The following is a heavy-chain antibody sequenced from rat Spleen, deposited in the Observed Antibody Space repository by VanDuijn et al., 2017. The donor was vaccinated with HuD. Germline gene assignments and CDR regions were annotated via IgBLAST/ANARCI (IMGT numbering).Heavy chain of an antibody. J-gene: IGHJ2*01. CDR3: ARRHYGYTDYFDH. V-gene: IGHV5-29*01. D-gene: IGHD1-9*01. CDR2: ISYDGSST. Sequence: EVQMVESGGGLVQPGRSLKLSCAASGFTFSNYDMAWVRQAPKKGLEWVATISYDGSSTNYRDSVKGRFTISRDNAKSTLCLQMDSLRSEDTATYYCARRHYGYTDYFDHWGQGVMVTVSS. CDR1: GFTFSNYD.